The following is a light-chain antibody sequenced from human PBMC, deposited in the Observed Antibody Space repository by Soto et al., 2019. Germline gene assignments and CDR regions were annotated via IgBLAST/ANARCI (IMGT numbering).Light chain of an antibody. Sequence: ELVWTQSPGTLSLSPGERATLPCRASQSVKSSYLAWYQHKPGQAPRLLIYGTSSRATGIPDRFSGSGSGTDFTLTISRLEPEDFAVDYCQQYGSSITFGQGTRLEIK. CDR2: GTS. CDR1: QSVKSSY. V-gene: IGKV3-20*01. CDR3: QQYGSSIT. J-gene: IGKJ5*01.